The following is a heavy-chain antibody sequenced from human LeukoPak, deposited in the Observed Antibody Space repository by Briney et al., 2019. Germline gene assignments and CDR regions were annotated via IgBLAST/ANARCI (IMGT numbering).Heavy chain of an antibody. Sequence: ASVKVSCKASGYTFTAHYIHFVRQAPGQGLEWVGWINPNNGGKTYGSNFQGRVTLTRDTSISTAYMELSGLRSGDTAMYYCASRFCASSNCNNPAFDIWGQGTMVTVSS. J-gene: IGHJ3*02. V-gene: IGHV1-2*02. CDR2: INPNNGGK. CDR1: GYTFTAHY. D-gene: IGHD1/OR15-1a*01. CDR3: ASRFCASSNCNNPAFDI.